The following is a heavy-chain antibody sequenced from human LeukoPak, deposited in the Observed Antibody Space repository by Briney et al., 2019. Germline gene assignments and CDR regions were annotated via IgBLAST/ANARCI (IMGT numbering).Heavy chain of an antibody. CDR2: IYTSGST. CDR3: ARAGSYDSSGYYGGHFDY. V-gene: IGHV4-4*07. D-gene: IGHD3-22*01. Sequence: PSETLSLTCTVSGGSISSYYWSWIRQPAGKGLEWIGRIYTSGSTNYNPSLKSRVTMSVDTSNNQFSLKLSSVTAADTAVYYCARAGSYDSSGYYGGHFDYWGQGTLVTVSS. J-gene: IGHJ4*02. CDR1: GGSISSYY.